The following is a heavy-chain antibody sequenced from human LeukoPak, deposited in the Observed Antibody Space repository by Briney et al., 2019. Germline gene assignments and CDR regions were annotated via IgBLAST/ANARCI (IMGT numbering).Heavy chain of an antibody. CDR2: IYYSGST. V-gene: IGHV4-39*01. Sequence: SETLSLTCTVSGGSISSNGYYWGWIRQPPGKGLEWIRSIYYSGSTYYSPSLKSRLTISVDTSKNRFSLKLSSVSAADTAVYYCARQVGYSYGRFDYWGQGTLVTVSS. D-gene: IGHD5-18*01. CDR1: GGSISSNGYY. J-gene: IGHJ4*02. CDR3: ARQVGYSYGRFDY.